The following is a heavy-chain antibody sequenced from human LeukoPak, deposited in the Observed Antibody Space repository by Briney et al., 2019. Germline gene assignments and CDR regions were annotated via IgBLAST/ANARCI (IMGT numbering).Heavy chain of an antibody. CDR3: ARVVTHRYSSGWYDWFDP. D-gene: IGHD6-19*01. V-gene: IGHV3-11*01. CDR2: ISSSGSTI. CDR1: GFTFSDYY. Sequence: GGSLRLSCAASGFTFSDYYMSWIRQAPGKGLEWVSYISSSGSTIYYADSVKGRFTISRDNSKNTLYLQMNSLRAEDTAVYYCARVVTHRYSSGWYDWFDPWGQGTLVTVSS. J-gene: IGHJ5*02.